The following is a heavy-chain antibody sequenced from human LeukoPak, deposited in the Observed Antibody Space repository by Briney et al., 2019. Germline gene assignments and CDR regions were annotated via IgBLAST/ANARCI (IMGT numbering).Heavy chain of an antibody. CDR3: ARVSTVTTGRAFDI. D-gene: IGHD4-17*01. V-gene: IGHV3-7*01. Sequence: QTGGSLRLSCAASGFTFSSYWMSWVRQAPGKGLEWVANIKQDGSEKYYVDSVKGRFTISRDNAKNSLYLQMNSLRAEDTAVYYCARVSTVTTGRAFDIWGQGTMVTVSS. CDR2: IKQDGSEK. J-gene: IGHJ3*02. CDR1: GFTFSSYW.